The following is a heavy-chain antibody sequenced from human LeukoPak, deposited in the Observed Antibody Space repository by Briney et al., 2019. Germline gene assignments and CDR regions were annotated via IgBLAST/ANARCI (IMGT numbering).Heavy chain of an antibody. CDR2: IYTSGTT. CDR1: GDSMSRFS. CDR3: ATSLAVAGTRGWFDH. D-gene: IGHD6-19*01. Sequence: SETLSLTCTFSGDSMSRFSWHWIRQPPGKGLEWIGHIYTSGTTNSNRSLKSRVTMSIDTSKNHVSLKLNSVTAADTAVCYCATSLAVAGTRGWFDHWGQGTLIAVSS. V-gene: IGHV4-4*08. J-gene: IGHJ5*02.